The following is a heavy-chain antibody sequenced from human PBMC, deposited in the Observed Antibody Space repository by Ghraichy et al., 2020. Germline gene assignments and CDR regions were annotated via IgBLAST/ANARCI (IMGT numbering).Heavy chain of an antibody. CDR3: ARVQSHHGWIQLWSTEAYFDY. CDR1: GFTFDDYA. V-gene: IGHV3-43D*04. Sequence: GGSLRLSCAASGFTFDDYAMHWVRQAPGKGLEWVSLISWDGGSTYYADSVKGRFTISRDNAKNSLYLQMNSLRAEDTAVYYCARVQSHHGWIQLWSTEAYFDYWGQGTLVTVSS. CDR2: ISWDGGST. D-gene: IGHD5-18*01. J-gene: IGHJ4*02.